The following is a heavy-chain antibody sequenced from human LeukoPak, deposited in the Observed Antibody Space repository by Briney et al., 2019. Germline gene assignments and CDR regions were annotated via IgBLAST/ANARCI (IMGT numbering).Heavy chain of an antibody. D-gene: IGHD3-22*01. J-gene: IGHJ4*02. Sequence: GGSLRLSCAASGFTFSSYEMNWVRQAPGKGLEWVSYISSSSSTIYYADSVKGRFTISRDNAKNSLYLQMNSLRAEDTAVYYCARESYSSGYYYDYWGQGTLVTVSS. CDR3: ARESYSSGYYYDY. CDR1: GFTFSSYE. V-gene: IGHV3-48*01. CDR2: ISSSSSTI.